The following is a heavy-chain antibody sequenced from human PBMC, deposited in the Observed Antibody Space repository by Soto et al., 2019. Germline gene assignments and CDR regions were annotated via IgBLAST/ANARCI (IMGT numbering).Heavy chain of an antibody. Sequence: EVQLVESGGGLVQPGGSLKLSCAVSGFTFTSHAMNWVRQAPGKGLEWVAYIHGTRSIIYYADSVKGRFTISRDNAKNSLYLQMDSLRDEDTALYYCARDARNADYDYWGQGTLVTVSS. J-gene: IGHJ4*02. CDR1: GFTFTSHA. CDR2: IHGTRSII. V-gene: IGHV3-48*02. D-gene: IGHD3-16*01. CDR3: ARDARNADYDY.